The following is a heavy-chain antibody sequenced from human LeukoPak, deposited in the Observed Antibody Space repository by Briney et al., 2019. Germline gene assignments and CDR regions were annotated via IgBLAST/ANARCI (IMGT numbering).Heavy chain of an antibody. J-gene: IGHJ6*03. CDR3: ARDPLQPGYCSGGSCVSPYYYYYMDV. V-gene: IGHV1-2*02. Sequence: GASVKVSCKASGYTFTDYYVHWVRQAPGQGLEWMGWINPNSGGTNYAQKFQGRVTMTRDTSISTAYMELSRLRSDDTAVYYCARDPLQPGYCSGGSCVSPYYYYYMDVWGKGTTVTVSS. CDR1: GYTFTDYY. CDR2: INPNSGGT. D-gene: IGHD2-15*01.